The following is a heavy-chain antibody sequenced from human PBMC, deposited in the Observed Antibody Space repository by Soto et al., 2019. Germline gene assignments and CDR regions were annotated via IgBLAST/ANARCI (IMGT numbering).Heavy chain of an antibody. CDR3: ARDLDYYDSSGYYRNRDAFDI. Sequence: ASVKVSCKASGGTFSSYAISWVRQAPGQGLEWMGGIIPIFGTANYAQKFQGRVTFTADESTMTAYLELSSLRSEDTAVYYCARDLDYYDSSGYYRNRDAFDIWGQGTMVTVSS. D-gene: IGHD3-22*01. V-gene: IGHV1-69*13. CDR2: IIPIFGTA. J-gene: IGHJ3*02. CDR1: GGTFSSYA.